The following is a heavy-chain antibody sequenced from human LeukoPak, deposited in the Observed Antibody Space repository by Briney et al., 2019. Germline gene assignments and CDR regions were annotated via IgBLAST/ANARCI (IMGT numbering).Heavy chain of an antibody. Sequence: PSETLSLTCSVSGGSFDSDNHYWGWIRQPPGKGLEWIGSILYTGTTYYNPSLQSRISISIVRSKTQPSLKLTSVTAADTAKYYCTRHLSRRKDFWGPGVLVSVSS. CDR3: TRHLSRRKDF. CDR1: GGSFDSDNHY. CDR2: ILYTGTT. D-gene: IGHD3-3*02. V-gene: IGHV4-39*03. J-gene: IGHJ4*02.